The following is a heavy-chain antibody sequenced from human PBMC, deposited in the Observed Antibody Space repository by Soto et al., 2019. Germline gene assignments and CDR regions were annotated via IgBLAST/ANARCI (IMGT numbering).Heavy chain of an antibody. CDR3: ARDTTIFGVATYFDY. V-gene: IGHV1-18*01. CDR2: ISAYNGNT. Sequence: QVQLVQSGAEVKKPGASVKVSCKASGYTFTSYGISWVRQAPGQGLEWMGWISAYNGNTNYAQKLQGRVTMTTDTSTSTAYMELRSLRSDDTAMYYCARDTTIFGVATYFDYWGQGTLVTVSS. D-gene: IGHD3-3*01. CDR1: GYTFTSYG. J-gene: IGHJ4*02.